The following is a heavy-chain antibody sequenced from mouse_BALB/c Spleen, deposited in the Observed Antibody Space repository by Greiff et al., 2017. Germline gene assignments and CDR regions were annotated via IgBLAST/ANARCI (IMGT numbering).Heavy chain of an antibody. V-gene: IGHV7-3*02. J-gene: IGHJ4*01. Sequence: EVHLVESGGGLVQPGGSLRLSCATSGFTFTDYYMSWVRQPPGKALEWLGFIRNKANGYTTEYSASVKGRFTISRDNSQSILYLQMNTLRAEDSATYYCARDSYAMDYWGQGTSVTVSS. CDR2: IRNKANGYTT. CDR3: ARDSYAMDY. CDR1: GFTFTDYY.